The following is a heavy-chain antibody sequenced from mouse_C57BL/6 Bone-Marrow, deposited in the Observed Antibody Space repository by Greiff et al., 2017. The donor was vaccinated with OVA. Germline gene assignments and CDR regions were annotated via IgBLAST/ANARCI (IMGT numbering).Heavy chain of an antibody. J-gene: IGHJ2*01. CDR2: ISSGGSYT. CDR1: GFTFSSYG. V-gene: IGHV5-6*02. CDR3: ARHVRPYFDY. Sequence: DVKLVESGGDLVKPGGSLKLSCAASGFTFSSYGMSWVRQTPDKRLEWVATISSGGSYTYYPDSVKGRFTISRDNAKNTLYLQMSSLKSEDTAMYYCARHVRPYFDYWGQGTTLTVSS.